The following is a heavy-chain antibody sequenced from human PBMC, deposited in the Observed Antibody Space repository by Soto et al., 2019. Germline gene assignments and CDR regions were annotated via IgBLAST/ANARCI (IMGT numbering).Heavy chain of an antibody. Sequence: SVTNCLPSTVAGGTIRSFYWRCIRQPPGKGLEWIGYIYYSGSTNYNPSLKSRVTISVDTSKNQFSLKLSSVTAADTAVYYCASSEGAMVRGVISPYYFDYWGQGTLVTVYS. J-gene: IGHJ4*02. CDR2: IYYSGST. CDR1: GGTIRSFY. V-gene: IGHV4-59*01. CDR3: ASSEGAMVRGVISPYYFDY. D-gene: IGHD3-10*01.